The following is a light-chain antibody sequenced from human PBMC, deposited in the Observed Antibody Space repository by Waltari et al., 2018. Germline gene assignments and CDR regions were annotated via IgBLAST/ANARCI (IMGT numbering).Light chain of an antibody. V-gene: IGLV6-57*01. CDR2: EDN. J-gene: IGLJ3*02. Sequence: FMLTQPHSVSESPGKTVTISCTRSSGSIINNYVQWFQQRPASSPPTVIYEDNQRPSEVPDRFSGSIDSSSNAAALTISGLKTEDEADYYCQSYDSSQWVFGGGTKLTVL. CDR1: SGSIINNY. CDR3: QSYDSSQWV.